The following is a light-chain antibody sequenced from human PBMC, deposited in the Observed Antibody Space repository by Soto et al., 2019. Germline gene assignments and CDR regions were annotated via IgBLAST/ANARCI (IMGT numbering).Light chain of an antibody. J-gene: IGKJ1*01. CDR3: MQLLQTPWT. Sequence: DIVLTQSPLSLPVTPGEPASISCRSSQSLLQRDGNNHLDWYLQKPGQSPQLLTSLASNRASGVPERFSGGGTGTDFTLKISRVEAEDVGIYYCMQLLQTPWTFGQGTKVDIK. V-gene: IGKV2-28*01. CDR1: QSLLQRDGNNH. CDR2: LAS.